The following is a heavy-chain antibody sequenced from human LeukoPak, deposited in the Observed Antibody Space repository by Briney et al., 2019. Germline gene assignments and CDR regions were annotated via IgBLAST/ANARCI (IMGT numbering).Heavy chain of an antibody. CDR2: ISSSSSTI. CDR3: ARGVDDGYSSSWYRFDP. J-gene: IGHJ5*02. D-gene: IGHD6-13*01. Sequence: GGSLRLSCAASGFTFITAAMTWVRQAPGKGLEWVSYISSSSSTIYYADSVKGRFTISRDNAKNSLYLQMNSLRDEDTAVYYCARGVDDGYSSSWYRFDPWGQGTLGTVSS. V-gene: IGHV3-48*02. CDR1: GFTFITAA.